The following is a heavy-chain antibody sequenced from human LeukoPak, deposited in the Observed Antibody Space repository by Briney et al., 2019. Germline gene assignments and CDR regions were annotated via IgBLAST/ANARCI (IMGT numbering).Heavy chain of an antibody. D-gene: IGHD2-21*01. CDR1: GYTFTSYD. Sequence: ASVKVSCKASGYTFTSYDINWVRQATGQGHEWMGWMNPNSGNTGYAQKFQGRVTMTRNTSISTAYMELSSLRSEDTAVYYCARALIFPNDDAFDIWGQGTMVTVSS. J-gene: IGHJ3*02. V-gene: IGHV1-8*01. CDR2: MNPNSGNT. CDR3: ARALIFPNDDAFDI.